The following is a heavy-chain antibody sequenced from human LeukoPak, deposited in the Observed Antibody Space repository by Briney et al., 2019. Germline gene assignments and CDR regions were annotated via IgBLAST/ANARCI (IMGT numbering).Heavy chain of an antibody. CDR3: ARVSSNRRDFDY. CDR1: GFTVSSNY. CDR2: IYSGGST. V-gene: IGHV3-53*01. D-gene: IGHD2/OR15-2a*01. Sequence: PGGSLRLSCAASGFTVSSNYMSWVRQAPGKGLEWVSVIYSGGSTYYADSVKGRFTISRDNSKNTLYLQMNSLRAEDTAVYYCARVSSNRRDFDYWGQGTLVTVSS. J-gene: IGHJ4*02.